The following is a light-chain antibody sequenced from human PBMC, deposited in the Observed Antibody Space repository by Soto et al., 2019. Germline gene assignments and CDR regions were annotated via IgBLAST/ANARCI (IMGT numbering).Light chain of an antibody. CDR3: CSLTTGNTVV. V-gene: IGLV2-23*02. CDR2: EVT. CDR1: SSDVGNYNF. J-gene: IGLJ2*01. Sequence: QSALTQPRSVSGSPGQSVAISCTGTSSDVGNYNFVSWYQQHPGKAPKLMIYEVTKRPSGASDRFSGSKSGNTASLTISARQEADEEDDYYCSLTTGNTVVFGGGTKLTVL.